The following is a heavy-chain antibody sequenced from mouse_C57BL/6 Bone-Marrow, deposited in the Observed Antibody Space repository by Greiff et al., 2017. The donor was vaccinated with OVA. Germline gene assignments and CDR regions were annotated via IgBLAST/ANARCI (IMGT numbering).Heavy chain of an antibody. J-gene: IGHJ2*01. CDR3: TRSFDY. CDR1: GFNIKDDY. Sequence: VQLKQSGAELVRPGASVKLSCTASGFNIKDDYMHWVKQRPEQGLEWIGWIDSGNGDTEYASKFQGKATITADTSSNSAYLQLGGLTSEDTAVYYCTRSFDYWGQGTTLTVSS. V-gene: IGHV14-4*01. CDR2: IDSGNGDT.